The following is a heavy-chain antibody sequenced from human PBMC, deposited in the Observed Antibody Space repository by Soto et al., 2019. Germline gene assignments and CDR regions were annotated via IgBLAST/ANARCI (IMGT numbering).Heavy chain of an antibody. D-gene: IGHD3-22*01. V-gene: IGHV1-2*02. CDR2: INPNSGGT. CDR3: ARTTIPNYYGDY. CDR1: GYTFIGYY. Sequence: QVQLVQSGAEVKKPGASVKVSCKASGYTFIGYYIHWVRQAPGQGLEWMGWINPNSGGTNSAQKFQDRVTLTRDTSINTAYMELSCLRSDDTAVYYCARTTIPNYYGDYWGQGSLVTVSS. J-gene: IGHJ4*02.